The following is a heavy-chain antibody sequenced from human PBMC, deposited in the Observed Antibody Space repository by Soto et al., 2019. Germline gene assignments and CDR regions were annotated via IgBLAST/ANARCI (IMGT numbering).Heavy chain of an antibody. CDR3: SSDEQQWRGFDS. Sequence: PSETLSLTCTLSGGAISSYFWTWIRQPAGKGLEWIGRINFSGSTNYNPTLKSRVTMSVDTSKSQFSLKLGTVTAADTAVYYCSSDEQQWRGFDSWGQGTLVTVSS. CDR1: GGAISSYF. V-gene: IGHV4-4*07. D-gene: IGHD6-19*01. J-gene: IGHJ4*02. CDR2: INFSGST.